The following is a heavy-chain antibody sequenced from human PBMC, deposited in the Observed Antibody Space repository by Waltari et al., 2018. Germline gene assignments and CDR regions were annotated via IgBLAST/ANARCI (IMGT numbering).Heavy chain of an antibody. CDR3: ATYIGASLGTAAFDV. CDR1: GVSITRRRHY. D-gene: IGHD5-12*01. CDR2: MSYSGAA. J-gene: IGHJ3*01. Sequence: QLQLQESGPGLVKPSETLSLTCSVSGVSITRRRHYWGWIRQPPGQGLKWIATMSYSGAAYSSPSLKSRVTVSRDTSKNQLSLKLDSVSAADTALYYCATYIGASLGTAAFDVWGQGTMVTVSS. V-gene: IGHV4-39*01.